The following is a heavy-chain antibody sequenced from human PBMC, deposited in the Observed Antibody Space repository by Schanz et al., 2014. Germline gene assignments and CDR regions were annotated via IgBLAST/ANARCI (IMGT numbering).Heavy chain of an antibody. V-gene: IGHV3-11*05. CDR2: INTGSNYI. D-gene: IGHD3-9*01. J-gene: IGHJ5*02. Sequence: VQLVESGGGLVEPGGSLRLSCAASGFSFSDYYMSWIRQAPGKGLEWISFINTGSNYINYADSVKGRFTISRDNTKNSLFLQLNSLRADDTAVYYCAKAADWPVTRFDPWGQGTLVNVAS. CDR1: GFSFSDYY. CDR3: AKAADWPVTRFDP.